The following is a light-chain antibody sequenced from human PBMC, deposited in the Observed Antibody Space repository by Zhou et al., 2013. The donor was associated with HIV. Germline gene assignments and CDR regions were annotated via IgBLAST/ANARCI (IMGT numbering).Light chain of an antibody. CDR2: AAS. CDR3: QQYYSYPPLT. J-gene: IGKJ4*01. V-gene: IGKV1-8*01. Sequence: AIRMTQSPSSLSASTGDRVTITCRASQHISSYLAWYQQKPGKAPKLLIYAASTLQSGVPSRFSGSGSGTDFTLTISCLQSEDVATYYCQQYYSYPPLTSVGGTNVGDQT. CDR1: QHISSY.